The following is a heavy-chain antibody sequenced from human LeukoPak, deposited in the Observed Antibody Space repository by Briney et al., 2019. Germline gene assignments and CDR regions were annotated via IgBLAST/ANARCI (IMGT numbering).Heavy chain of an antibody. CDR3: AKYLVTVVAATYYFDY. D-gene: IGHD2-15*01. V-gene: IGHV3-48*01. J-gene: IGHJ4*02. CDR2: ISSSSDTI. Sequence: GGSKRLCCAASGFTFGPYTMNWVRQAPGKGLEWVSYISSSSDTIYYADSVKGRFTISRDNSKNTLYLQMNSLRAEDTAVYYCAKYLVTVVAATYYFDYWGQGTLVTVSS. CDR1: GFTFGPYT.